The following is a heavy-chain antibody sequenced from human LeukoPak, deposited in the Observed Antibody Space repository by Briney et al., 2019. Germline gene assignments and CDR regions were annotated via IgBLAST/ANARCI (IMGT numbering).Heavy chain of an antibody. CDR2: IYTSGST. D-gene: IGHD3-3*01. CDR3: ARSVFWSGYSYNWFDP. V-gene: IGHV4-61*02. CDR1: GGPISSGSYY. J-gene: IGHJ5*02. Sequence: SQTLSLTCTVSGGPISSGSYYWSWIRQPAGKGLEWIGRIYTSGSTNYNPSLKSRVTISVDTSRNQFSLKLSSVTAADTAVYYCARSVFWSGYSYNWFDPWGQGTLVTVSS.